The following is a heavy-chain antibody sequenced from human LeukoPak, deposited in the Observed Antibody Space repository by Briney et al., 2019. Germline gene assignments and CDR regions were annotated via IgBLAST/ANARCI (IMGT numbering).Heavy chain of an antibody. D-gene: IGHD2-21*02. CDR2: ISSSSSYI. J-gene: IGHJ6*03. CDR3: ARAYCGGDCYSLFSYYYYYMDV. V-gene: IGHV3-21*01. Sequence: PGGSLRLSCAASGFTFSSYSMNWVRQAPGKGLEWVSFISSSSSYIYYADSVKGRFTISRDNAKNSLYLQMNSLRAEDTAVYYCARAYCGGDCYSLFSYYYYYMDVWGKGTTVTVSS. CDR1: GFTFSSYS.